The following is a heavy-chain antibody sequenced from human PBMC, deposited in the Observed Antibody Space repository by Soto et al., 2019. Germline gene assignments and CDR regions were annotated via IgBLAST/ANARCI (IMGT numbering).Heavy chain of an antibody. CDR3: ARDLHHLGGTLTQFDY. J-gene: IGHJ4*02. CDR1: GYTFTSYD. V-gene: IGHV1-18*01. Sequence: ASVKVSCEASGYTFTSYDISWVRQATGQGLEWMGWISANNGNTNYAQKLQGRVTMTTDTSTSTAYMELRSLRSDDTAVYYCARDLHHLGGTLTQFDYWGQGTLVTVSS. CDR2: ISANNGNT. D-gene: IGHD1-1*01.